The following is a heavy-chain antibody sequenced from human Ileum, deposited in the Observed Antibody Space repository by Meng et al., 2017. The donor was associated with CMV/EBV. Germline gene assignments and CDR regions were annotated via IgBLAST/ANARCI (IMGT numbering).Heavy chain of an antibody. D-gene: IGHD2-8*01. V-gene: IGHV3-23*03. Sequence: GGSLRLSCAASGFTFSSYWMSWVRQAPGKGLEWISVMYSGNRSTYHADSVKGRFTISRDDSKNTLYLHMISLRAEDTAVYYCTGLPWGVYFFDYWGQGALVTVSS. CDR1: GFTFSSYW. CDR2: MYSGNRST. J-gene: IGHJ4*02. CDR3: TGLPWGVYFFDY.